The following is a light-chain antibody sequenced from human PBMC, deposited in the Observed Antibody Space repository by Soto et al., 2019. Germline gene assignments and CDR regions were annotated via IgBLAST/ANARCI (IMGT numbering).Light chain of an antibody. Sequence: QSAPTPPRSVSGSPGQSVTISCTGTSSDVGGYNYVSWYQQHPGKAPKVMIYDVSERPSGVPDRFSGSKSSNTASLTISGLQAEDEADYYCCSYAGSPRYVFGTGTKGTVL. CDR3: CSYAGSPRYV. CDR2: DVS. CDR1: SSDVGGYNY. J-gene: IGLJ1*01. V-gene: IGLV2-11*01.